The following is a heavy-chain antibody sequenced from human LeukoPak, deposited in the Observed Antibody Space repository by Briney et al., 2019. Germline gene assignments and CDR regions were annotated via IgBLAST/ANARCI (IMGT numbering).Heavy chain of an antibody. D-gene: IGHD3-10*01. V-gene: IGHV4-4*07. CDR2: ICSSGST. Sequence: SETLSLTCTVSGGSIRSYCWIWVRQPAEKGLEWIGRICSSGSTIYNPSLKSRVAMSSDMSNNQFSLRLSSVTAADTAVYYCARDRGTDGSDQLDPWGQGTLVTVSS. CDR3: ARDRGTDGSDQLDP. J-gene: IGHJ5*02. CDR1: GGSIRSYC.